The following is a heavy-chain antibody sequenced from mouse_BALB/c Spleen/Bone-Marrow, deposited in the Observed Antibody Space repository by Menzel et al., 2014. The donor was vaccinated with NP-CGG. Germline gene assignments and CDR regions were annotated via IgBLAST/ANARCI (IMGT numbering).Heavy chain of an antibody. J-gene: IGHJ4*01. CDR2: IWGDGST. CDR1: GFSLTGYG. D-gene: IGHD4-1*01. Sequence: VNVVESGPGLVAPSQSLSITCTVSGFSLTGYGANWVRQPPGKGLEWLGMIWGDGSTDYNSALKSKLSISKDNSKSQVFLKMNSLQTDDTARYYCARELGHYAMDYWGQGTSVTVSS. CDR3: ARELGHYAMDY. V-gene: IGHV2-6-7*01.